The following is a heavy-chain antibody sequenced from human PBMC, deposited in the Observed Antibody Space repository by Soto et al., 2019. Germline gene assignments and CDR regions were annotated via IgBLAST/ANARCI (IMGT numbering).Heavy chain of an antibody. D-gene: IGHD5-18*01. CDR3: ARGPTGWYGYDY. Sequence: DLVESGGGLVQPGGSLRLSCAASGFTFSSSWMHWVRQAPGKGLVWVSRINGDESRTNYADSVKGRFTISRDNAKNTLYLEMNSLRAEDTALYYCARGPTGWYGYDYWGQGTLVTGSS. J-gene: IGHJ4*02. CDR2: INGDESRT. CDR1: GFTFSSSW. V-gene: IGHV3-74*01.